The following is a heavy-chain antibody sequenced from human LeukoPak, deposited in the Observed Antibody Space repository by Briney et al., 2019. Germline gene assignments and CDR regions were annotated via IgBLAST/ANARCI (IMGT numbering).Heavy chain of an antibody. J-gene: IGHJ6*02. CDR2: IGAYNGNT. D-gene: IGHD6-19*01. V-gene: IGHV1-18*01. CDR3: AREGIAVAGSRSYGMDV. CDR1: GYTFTSYG. Sequence: AAVKVSCKASGYTFTSYGISWVRQAPGQGLEWMGWIGAYNGNTNYAQKLQGRVTMTTDTSTSTAYMELRSLRSDDTAVYYCAREGIAVAGSRSYGMDVWGQGTTVTVSS.